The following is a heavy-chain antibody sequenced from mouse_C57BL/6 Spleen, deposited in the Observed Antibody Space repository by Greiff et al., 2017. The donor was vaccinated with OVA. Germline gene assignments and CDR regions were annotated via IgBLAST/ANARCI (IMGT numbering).Heavy chain of an antibody. V-gene: IGHV2-2*01. Sequence: QVQLQQSGPGLVQPSQSLSITCTVSGFSLTSYGVHWVRQSPGKGLEWLGVIWSGGSTDYNAAFISRLSISKDNSKSQVFFKMNSLQADDTAIYYCARNQAGFDYWGQGTTRTVSS. CDR3: ARNQAGFDY. CDR1: GFSLTSYG. CDR2: IWSGGST. J-gene: IGHJ2*01.